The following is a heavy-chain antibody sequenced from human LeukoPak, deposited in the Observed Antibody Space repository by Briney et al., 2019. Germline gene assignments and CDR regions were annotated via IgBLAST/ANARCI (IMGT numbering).Heavy chain of an antibody. CDR3: ARGRALYYYYYGMDV. D-gene: IGHD2-2*02. Sequence: TGGSLRLSCAASGFTFSSYAMSWVRQPPGKGLEWIGEINHSGSTNYNPSLKSRVTISVDTSKNQFSLKLSSVTAADTAVYYCARGRALYYYYYGMDVWGQGTTVTVSS. J-gene: IGHJ6*02. CDR1: GFTFSSYA. CDR2: INHSGST. V-gene: IGHV4-34*01.